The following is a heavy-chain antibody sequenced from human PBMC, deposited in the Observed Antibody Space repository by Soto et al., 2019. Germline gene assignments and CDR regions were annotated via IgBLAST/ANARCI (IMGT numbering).Heavy chain of an antibody. CDR3: TTEGTYDDTVTTPEWYYYYYMDV. D-gene: IGHD4-4*01. V-gene: IGHV3-15*01. CDR1: GFTFSSAW. J-gene: IGHJ6*03. Sequence: GGSLRLSCAASGFTFSSAWMIWVRQAPGKGLEWVGRIKSKTDGGTTDYAAPVKGRFTISRDDSKNTLYLQMNSLKTEDTAVYHCTTEGTYDDTVTTPEWYYYYYMDVWGKGTTVTVSS. CDR2: IKSKTDGGTT.